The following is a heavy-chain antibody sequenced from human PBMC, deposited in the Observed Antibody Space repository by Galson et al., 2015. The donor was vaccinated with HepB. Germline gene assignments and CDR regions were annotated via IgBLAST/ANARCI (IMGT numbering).Heavy chain of an antibody. V-gene: IGHV3-48*01. CDR3: ASMVRGVPGY. J-gene: IGHJ4*02. CDR1: GFTFSSYS. Sequence: SLRLSCAASGFTFSSYSMNWVRQAPGKGLEWVSYISSSSSTIYYADSVKGRFTISRDNAKNSLYLQMNSLRAEDTAVYYCASMVRGVPGYWGQGTLVTVSS. CDR2: ISSSSSTI. D-gene: IGHD3-10*01.